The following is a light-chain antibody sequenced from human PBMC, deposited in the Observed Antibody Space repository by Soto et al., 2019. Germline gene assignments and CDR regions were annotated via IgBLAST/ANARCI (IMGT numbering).Light chain of an antibody. CDR3: SSYTSSSTL. CDR1: SSDVGGYNY. J-gene: IGLJ1*01. Sequence: LAQPASVSGSHGQSITISCTGTSSDVGGYNYVSWYQQHPGKAPKLMIYAVTDRPSGVSSRFSGSKSGNTASLTISGLQAEDEADYYCSSYTSSSTLFGTGTKGTVL. CDR2: AVT. V-gene: IGLV2-14*01.